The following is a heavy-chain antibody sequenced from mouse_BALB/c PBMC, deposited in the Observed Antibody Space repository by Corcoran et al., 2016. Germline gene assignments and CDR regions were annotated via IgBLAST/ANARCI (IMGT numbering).Heavy chain of an antibody. J-gene: IGHJ2*01. D-gene: IGHD1-1*01. V-gene: IGHV9-1*02. CDR1: GYTFTNYG. Sequence: QIQLVQSGPELKKPGDTVKISCKASGYTFTNYGMNWVKQAPGKGLKWRGWINTYTGEPPYADDFKGRFAFSLETSASTAYLQINNLKNEDMATYFCASLTTVVAYYFDYGGQGTTLTVSS. CDR3: ASLTTVVAYYFDY. CDR2: INTYTGEP.